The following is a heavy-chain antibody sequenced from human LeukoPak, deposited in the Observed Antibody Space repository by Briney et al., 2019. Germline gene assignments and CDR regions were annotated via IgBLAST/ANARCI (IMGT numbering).Heavy chain of an antibody. Sequence: GGSLRLSCAASGFTFSSYGMHWVRQAPGKGLEWVAVIWYDGSNKYYADSVKGRFTISRDNSKNTLYLQMNSLRAEDTAVYYCARGATRRYCSSTSCYPVPYYYGMDVWGQGTTVTVSS. CDR1: GFTFSSYG. D-gene: IGHD2-2*01. CDR2: IWYDGSNK. CDR3: ARGATRRYCSSTSCYPVPYYYGMDV. V-gene: IGHV3-33*01. J-gene: IGHJ6*02.